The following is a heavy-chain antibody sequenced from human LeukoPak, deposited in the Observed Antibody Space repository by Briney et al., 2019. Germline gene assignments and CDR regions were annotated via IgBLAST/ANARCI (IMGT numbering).Heavy chain of an antibody. CDR2: MNPNSGNT. Sequence: ASVKLSCNASGYTFTSYDINWFRQAPGQGLEWMGWMNPNSGNTGYAQKFQGRVTMTRNTSISTAYMELSSLRSEDTAVYYCARVLGLVDTAMGDAFDIWGQGTMVTVSS. CDR3: ARVLGLVDTAMGDAFDI. CDR1: GYTFTSYD. D-gene: IGHD5-18*01. V-gene: IGHV1-8*01. J-gene: IGHJ3*02.